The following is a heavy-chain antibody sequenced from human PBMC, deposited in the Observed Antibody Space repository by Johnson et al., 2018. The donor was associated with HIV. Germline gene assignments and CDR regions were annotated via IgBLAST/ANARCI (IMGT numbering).Heavy chain of an antibody. J-gene: IGHJ3*01. V-gene: IGHV3-30-3*01. CDR3: AKDQYCGGDCYPDAFDV. CDR1: GFTFSSYA. CDR2: ISYDGNNK. Sequence: QVQLVESGGGVVQPGRSLRLSCAASGFTFSSYAMHWVRQAPGKGLEWGTVISYDGNNKYYADSVKGRFTISRDNSKNTLYLQMNSLRAEDTAVYYCAKDQYCGGDCYPDAFDVWGQGT. D-gene: IGHD2-21*02.